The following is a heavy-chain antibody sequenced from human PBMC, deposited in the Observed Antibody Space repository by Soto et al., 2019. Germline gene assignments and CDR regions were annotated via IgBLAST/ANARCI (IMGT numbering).Heavy chain of an antibody. CDR2: MYFRGSN. D-gene: IGHD1-26*01. CDR3: ARDRSGSYYPSFFDY. CDR1: GGSISSYY. V-gene: IGHV4-59*01. J-gene: IGHJ4*02. Sequence: SETLSLTCTDSGGSISSYYWSWIRQPPRKGLEWIGYMYFRGSNNYNPSLKSRVTISVDTSKNQFSLKLSSVTAADTAVYYCARDRSGSYYPSFFDYWGQGILVTVSS.